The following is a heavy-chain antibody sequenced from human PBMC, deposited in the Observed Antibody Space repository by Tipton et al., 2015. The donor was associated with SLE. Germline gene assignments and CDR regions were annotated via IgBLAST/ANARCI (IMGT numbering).Heavy chain of an antibody. Sequence: QLVQSGDEVKKPGASVKVSCKTSGYSFTDYGIIWVRQAPGQGLEWMGWISAYNGNTNSAQKLQGRVTMTTDTSTNTAYMELRSLRSDDTAVYYCARDFYDSSGYPMRYFDYWGQGTRVTVSS. CDR3: ARDFYDSSGYPMRYFDY. CDR2: ISAYNGNT. J-gene: IGHJ4*02. D-gene: IGHD3-22*01. V-gene: IGHV1-18*01. CDR1: GYSFTDYG.